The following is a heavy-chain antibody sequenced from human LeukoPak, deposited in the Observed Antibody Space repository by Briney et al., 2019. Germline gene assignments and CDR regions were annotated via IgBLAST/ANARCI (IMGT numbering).Heavy chain of an antibody. CDR2: INPDNGKT. J-gene: IGHJ3*01. CDR3: ARNDPAVSVVDAFDV. V-gene: IGHV1-2*02. D-gene: IGHD1-1*01. Sequence: ASVTVSYKPSVYTLNSYDIHWVRQAPGQGLTWMGWINPDNGKTKYEPSFQGRVTMPWDTSIKTAYVGLTGFRSDDPVVNDCARNDPAVSVVDAFDVWGQGTVVTVSS. CDR1: VYTLNSYD.